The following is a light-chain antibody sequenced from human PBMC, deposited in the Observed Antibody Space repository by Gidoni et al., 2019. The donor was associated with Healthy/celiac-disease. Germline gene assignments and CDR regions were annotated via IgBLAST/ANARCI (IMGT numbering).Light chain of an antibody. CDR2: GAS. Sequence: VLTQSPGPLSLSPGERATLSCRASQSVSSSYLALYQQKPGQAPRLLIYGASSRATGIPDRFSGSGSGTDFTLTISRLEPEDFAVYYCQQYGSSPWTFGQGTKVEIK. CDR3: QQYGSSPWT. V-gene: IGKV3-20*01. J-gene: IGKJ1*01. CDR1: QSVSSSY.